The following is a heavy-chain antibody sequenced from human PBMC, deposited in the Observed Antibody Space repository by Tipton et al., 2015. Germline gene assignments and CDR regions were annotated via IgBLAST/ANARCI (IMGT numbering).Heavy chain of an antibody. CDR2: IYYSGST. V-gene: IGHV4-59*01. CDR1: GGSFSDYY. D-gene: IGHD6-13*01. Sequence: TLSLTCTVSGGSFSDYYWSWIRQSPGEGLEWIGYIYYSGSTNYNPSLRSRVAMSMDTSKNQFSLKLSSVIAADTAVYYCARHTPWYQGDAFDIWGQGTMVTVSS. CDR3: ARHTPWYQGDAFDI. J-gene: IGHJ3*02.